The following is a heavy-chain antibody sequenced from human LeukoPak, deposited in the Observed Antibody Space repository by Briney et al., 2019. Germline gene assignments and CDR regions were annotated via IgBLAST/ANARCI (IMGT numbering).Heavy chain of an antibody. J-gene: IGHJ6*03. Sequence: GGSLRLSCAASGFTFDDYTMHWVRQAPGKGLEWVSLISWDGGSTYYADSVKGRFTISRDNSKNSLYLQMNSLRTEDTALYYCAKDIRDSSSWYQDYYYYYYMDVWGKGTTVTVSS. V-gene: IGHV3-43*01. CDR2: ISWDGGST. D-gene: IGHD6-13*01. CDR1: GFTFDDYT. CDR3: AKDIRDSSSWYQDYYYYYYMDV.